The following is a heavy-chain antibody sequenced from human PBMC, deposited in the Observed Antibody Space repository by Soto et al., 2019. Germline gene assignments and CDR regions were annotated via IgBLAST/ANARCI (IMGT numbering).Heavy chain of an antibody. J-gene: IGHJ4*02. CDR2: IDLSDSYT. Sequence: GESLKISCKGSGYSFTSYWIGWVRQMPGKGLEWMGNIDLSDSYTNYSPSFQGHVTISADKSITTAYLHWSSLEASDSAMYYCAMIMTYPDYWGQGTLVTVSS. CDR1: GYSFTSYW. CDR3: AMIMTYPDY. V-gene: IGHV5-10-1*01. D-gene: IGHD3-16*01.